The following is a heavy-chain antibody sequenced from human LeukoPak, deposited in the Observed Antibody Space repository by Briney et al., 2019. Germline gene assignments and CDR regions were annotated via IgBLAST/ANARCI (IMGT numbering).Heavy chain of an antibody. D-gene: IGHD4-17*01. CDR1: GGSISSYY. CDR2: IYYSGST. CDR3: ARDGPSYGDYGEYYFDY. Sequence: PSETLSLTCTVSGGSISSYYWSWIRQPPGKGLEWIGYIYYSGSTNYNPSLKSRVTISVDTSKNQFSLKLSSVTAADTAVYYCARDGPSYGDYGEYYFDYWGQGTLVTVSS. J-gene: IGHJ4*02. V-gene: IGHV4-59*01.